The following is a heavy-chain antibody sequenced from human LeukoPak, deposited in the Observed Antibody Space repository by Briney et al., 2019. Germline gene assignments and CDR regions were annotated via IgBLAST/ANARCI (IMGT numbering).Heavy chain of an antibody. J-gene: IGHJ5*02. CDR3: AKGAASALVDWFDP. Sequence: PGGSLRLSCAASGFTFSGFAMSWVRRTPGKGLEWVSSVTGSGGGTFYADSVKGRFTISRDNSQNTLYLQMNSLGAEDTAVYYCAKGAASALVDWFDPWGQGTLVTVSS. CDR2: VTGSGGGT. D-gene: IGHD6-25*01. V-gene: IGHV3-23*01. CDR1: GFTFSGFA.